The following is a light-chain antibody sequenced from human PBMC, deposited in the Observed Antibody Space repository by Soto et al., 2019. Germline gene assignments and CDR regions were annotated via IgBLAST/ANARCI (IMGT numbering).Light chain of an antibody. V-gene: IGLV2-14*01. CDR1: SSDVGTYNY. CDR3: SSYTISSTVL. J-gene: IGLJ2*01. CDR2: DVS. Sequence: QSALTQPASVSGSPGQSITISCTGTSSDVGTYNYISWYQHHPGKAPKLMIYDVSNRPSGVSNRFSGSKSGNTASLTISGLQAEDEAEYYCSSYTISSTVLFGGGTKLTVL.